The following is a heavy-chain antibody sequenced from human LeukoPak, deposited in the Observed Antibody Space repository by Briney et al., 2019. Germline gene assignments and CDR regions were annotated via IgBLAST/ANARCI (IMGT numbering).Heavy chain of an antibody. J-gene: IGHJ4*02. CDR3: ARISNYYYDSSGYYLFDY. V-gene: IGHV1-46*01. D-gene: IGHD3-22*01. CDR2: INPSGGST. CDR1: GYTFTSYY. Sequence: ASVKVSCKAFGYTFTSYYMHWVRQAPGQGLEWMGIINPSGGSTSYAQKFQGRVTMTRDTSTSTVYMELSSLRSEDTAVYYCARISNYYYDSSGYYLFDYWGQGTLVTVSS.